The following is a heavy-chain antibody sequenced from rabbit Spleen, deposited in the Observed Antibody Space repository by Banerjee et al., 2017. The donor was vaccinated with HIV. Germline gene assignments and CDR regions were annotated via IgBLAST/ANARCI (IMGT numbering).Heavy chain of an antibody. CDR3: ARAPSGGFDDFSL. Sequence: QSLEESGGGLVKPEGSLTLTCTASGFSFSNSYYMCWVRQAPGKGLEWVACILAGSSGTTYYASWAKGRFTITRSTSLNTVTLQMTSLTAADTATYFCARAPSGGFDDFSLWGPGTLVTVS. CDR1: GFSFSNSYY. CDR2: ILAGSSGTT. D-gene: IGHD1-1*01. J-gene: IGHJ4*01. V-gene: IGHV1S40*01.